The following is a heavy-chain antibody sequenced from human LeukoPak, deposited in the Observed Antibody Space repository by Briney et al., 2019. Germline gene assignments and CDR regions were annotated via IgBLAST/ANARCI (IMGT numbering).Heavy chain of an antibody. CDR3: AREGGPYRPLDY. Sequence: PSGTLSLTCGVSGGSITSTNYWTWVRQPPGKGLEWIGEVNLQGSTNYNPSLMGRVAISVDMSENHISLQLTSVTAADTAVYYCAREGGPYRPLDYSGQGTLVTVSS. CDR2: VNLQGST. V-gene: IGHV4-4*02. J-gene: IGHJ4*02. CDR1: GGSITSTNY.